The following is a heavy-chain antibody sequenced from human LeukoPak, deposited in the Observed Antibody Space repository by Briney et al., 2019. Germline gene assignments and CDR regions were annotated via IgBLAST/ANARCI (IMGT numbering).Heavy chain of an antibody. Sequence: GGSLRLSCAASGFTFSSYSMNWVRQAPGKGLEWVSYISSSSSTIYYADSVKGRFTISRDNAKNSLYLQMNSLRAEDTTVYYCARDGAWDFWSGYYYPYYYYGMDVWGQGTTVTVSS. D-gene: IGHD3-3*01. V-gene: IGHV3-48*04. CDR3: ARDGAWDFWSGYYYPYYYYGMDV. CDR2: ISSSSSTI. J-gene: IGHJ6*02. CDR1: GFTFSSYS.